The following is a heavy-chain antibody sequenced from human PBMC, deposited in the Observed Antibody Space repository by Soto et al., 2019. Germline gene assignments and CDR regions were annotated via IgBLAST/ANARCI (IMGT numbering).Heavy chain of an antibody. Sequence: QVQLQQWGAGLLKPSETLSLTCAVYGGSCSGYYWTWIRQPPGTGLAWIGAINHSGSTNYNPSLKCRVTISVDASKNQFSMKLTSVAAAYSAVYYCARDKITCLFDYWGQGNLVTVYS. V-gene: IGHV4-34*01. J-gene: IGHJ4*02. D-gene: IGHD3-10*01. CDR3: ARDKITCLFDY. CDR1: GGSCSGYY. CDR2: INHSGST.